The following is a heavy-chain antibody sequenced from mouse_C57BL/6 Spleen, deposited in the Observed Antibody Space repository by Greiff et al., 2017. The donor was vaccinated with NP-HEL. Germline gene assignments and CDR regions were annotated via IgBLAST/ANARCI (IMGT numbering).Heavy chain of an antibody. J-gene: IGHJ4*01. CDR1: GYAFSSSW. CDR2: IYPGDGDT. V-gene: IGHV1-82*01. Sequence: VQLQQSGPELVKPGASVKISCKASGYAFSSSWMNWVKQRPGKGLEWIGRIYPGDGDTNYNGKFKGKATLTADKSSSTAYMQLSSLTSEDSAVYFCGTGYAMDYWGQGTSVTVSS. CDR3: GTGYAMDY.